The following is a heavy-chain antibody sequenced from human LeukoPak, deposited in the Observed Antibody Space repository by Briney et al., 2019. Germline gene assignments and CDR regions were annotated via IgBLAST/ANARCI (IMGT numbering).Heavy chain of an antibody. CDR3: ARALEV. CDR2: INQDGSEK. Sequence: GGSLRLSCEASGFTFRSHWMDWVRQAPGRGLEWVANINQDGSEKYYVDSVKGRFTIPRDNGKNSLYLQMNSLRVDDTGVYYCARALEVWGKGTTVTVSS. V-gene: IGHV3-7*01. CDR1: GFTFRSHW. J-gene: IGHJ6*04.